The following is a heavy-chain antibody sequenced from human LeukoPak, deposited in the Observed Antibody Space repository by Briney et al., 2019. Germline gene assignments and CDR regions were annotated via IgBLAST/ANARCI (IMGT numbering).Heavy chain of an antibody. J-gene: IGHJ6*03. D-gene: IGHD3-22*01. Sequence: ASETLSLTCTVSGGSISSGSYYWSWIRQPAGKGLEWIGRIYTSGSTNYNPSLKSRVTISVDTSKNQFSLKLSSVTAADTAVYYCARDYYYDSSGYYYNYYYYMDVWGKGTTVTISS. CDR3: ARDYYYDSSGYYYNYYYYMDV. CDR2: IYTSGST. V-gene: IGHV4-61*02. CDR1: GGSISSGSYY.